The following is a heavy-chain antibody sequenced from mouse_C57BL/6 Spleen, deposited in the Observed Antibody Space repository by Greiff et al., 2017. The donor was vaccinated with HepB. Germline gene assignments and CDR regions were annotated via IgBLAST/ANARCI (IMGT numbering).Heavy chain of an antibody. Sequence: EVQGVESGGDLVKPGGSLKLSCAASGFTFSSYGMSWVRQTPDKRLEWVATISSGGSYTYYPDSVKGRFTISRDNAKNTLYLQMSSLKSEDTAMYYCARHRDSSGYVGWYFDVWGTGTTVTVSS. CDR3: ARHRDSSGYVGWYFDV. CDR2: ISSGGSYT. CDR1: GFTFSSYG. D-gene: IGHD3-2*02. V-gene: IGHV5-6*01. J-gene: IGHJ1*03.